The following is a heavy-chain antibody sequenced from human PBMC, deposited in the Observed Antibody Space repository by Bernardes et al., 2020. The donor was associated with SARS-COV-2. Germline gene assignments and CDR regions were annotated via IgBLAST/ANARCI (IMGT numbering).Heavy chain of an antibody. CDR3: ARGREGVRRWLQKAAYAFDI. D-gene: IGHD5-12*01. CDR2: INHSGST. Sequence: SETLSLTCAVYGGSFSGYYWSWIRQPPGKGLEWIGEINHSGSTNYNPSLKSRVTISVDTSKNQFSLKLSSVTAADTAVYYCARGREGVRRWLQKAAYAFDIWGQGTMVTVSS. CDR1: GGSFSGYY. J-gene: IGHJ3*02. V-gene: IGHV4-34*01.